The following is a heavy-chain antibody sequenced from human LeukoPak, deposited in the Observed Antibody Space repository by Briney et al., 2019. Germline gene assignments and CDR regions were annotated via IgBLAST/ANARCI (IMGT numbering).Heavy chain of an antibody. V-gene: IGHV3-7*01. J-gene: IGHJ4*02. CDR2: IRQGGSEI. CDR3: ARGSRLHFYGRTQEHFDT. D-gene: IGHD3-10*01. CDR1: GFTLSDVW. Sequence: GGSLRLSCVASGFTLSDVWMSWVRQAPGKGLAWVANIRQGGSEIHYVDSVKGRFTISRDNAKNSLYLQMNSLRAEDTAVYYCARGSRLHFYGRTQEHFDTWGLGTLVTVSS.